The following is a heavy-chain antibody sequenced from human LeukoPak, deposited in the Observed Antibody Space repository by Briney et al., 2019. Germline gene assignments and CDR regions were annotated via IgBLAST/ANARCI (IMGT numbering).Heavy chain of an antibody. D-gene: IGHD3-22*01. CDR2: IYHSGST. CDR3: ARAQYYYDYIDY. Sequence: NPSQTLSLTCTVSGGSISSGGYYWSWIRQPPGKGLEWIGYIYHSGSTYYNPSLKSRVTISVDRSKNQFSLKLSSVTAADTAMYYCARAQYYYDYIDYWGQGILVTVSS. J-gene: IGHJ4*02. V-gene: IGHV4-30-2*01. CDR1: GGSISSGGYY.